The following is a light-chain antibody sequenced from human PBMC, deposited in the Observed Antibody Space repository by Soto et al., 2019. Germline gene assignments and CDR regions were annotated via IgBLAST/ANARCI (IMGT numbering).Light chain of an antibody. Sequence: QSVLTQPPSASGSPGQSVTISCTGTSSDVGGYNYVSWYQQHPGKAPKLMIYEVSKRPSGVPDRFSGSKSGNTSSLTVSGLQAEDVFYYYCGSNEIYNNSPYVFRPITMVTV. CDR2: EVS. J-gene: IGLJ1*01. V-gene: IGLV2-8*01. CDR1: SSDVGGYNY. CDR3: GSNEIYNNSPYV.